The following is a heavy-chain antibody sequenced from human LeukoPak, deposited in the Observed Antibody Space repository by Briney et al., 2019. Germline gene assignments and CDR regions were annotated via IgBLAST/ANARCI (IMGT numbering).Heavy chain of an antibody. Sequence: GGSLRLSCAASGFTFRTSGMNWVRQAPGKGLEWVSYISSSGTTISYAQSAKGRFTITRDNAQNSLTLHMNTLRADDTAVYYCANDLGWIQLNLGRGQGTLVTVSS. D-gene: IGHD5-18*01. V-gene: IGHV3-48*01. CDR2: ISSSGTTI. CDR1: GFTFRTSG. CDR3: ANDLGWIQLNLG. J-gene: IGHJ4*02.